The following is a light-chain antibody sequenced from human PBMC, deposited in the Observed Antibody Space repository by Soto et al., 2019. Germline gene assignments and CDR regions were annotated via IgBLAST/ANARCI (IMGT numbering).Light chain of an antibody. J-gene: IGLJ2*01. CDR3: SSYTSSNSVV. Sequence: QSALTQPASVSGSPGQSITISCTGTSSDIGTYIYVSWYLQHPGKAPKLLIYEVGNRPSGVSNRFSGSKSGNTASLTISGLQAEDEADYNCSSYTSSNSVVFGGGTKVTVL. CDR1: SSDIGTYIY. V-gene: IGLV2-14*01. CDR2: EVG.